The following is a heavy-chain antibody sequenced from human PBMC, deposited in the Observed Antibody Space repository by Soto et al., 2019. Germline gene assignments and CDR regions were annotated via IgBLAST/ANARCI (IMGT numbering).Heavy chain of an antibody. D-gene: IGHD5-18*01. J-gene: IGHJ4*02. Sequence: QVQLVESGGAVVQPGKSLRLSCAASGFSFNTYGMYWFRQAPGKGLEWVAAISYDGSNQYHADSVKGRFTISRDNSKSTLYLQMNSLRVEDTAVYYWEKDIVKYTYGACDYWGQGALVTVSS. CDR3: EKDIVKYTYGACDY. CDR1: GFSFNTYG. CDR2: ISYDGSNQ. V-gene: IGHV3-30*18.